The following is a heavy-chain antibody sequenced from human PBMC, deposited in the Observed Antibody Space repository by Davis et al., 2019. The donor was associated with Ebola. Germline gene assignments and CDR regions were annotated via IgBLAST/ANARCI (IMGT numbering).Heavy chain of an antibody. V-gene: IGHV4-61*01. CDR3: ARGGSSSWYYWFDL. Sequence: SETLSLTCTVSGVSISDGRFHWGWVRQPPGKGLEWIGNIHYLGNTNYNPSLKSRVTMSVDTSKNQFSLKLSSVTAADTAVYYCARGGSSSWYYWFDLWGQGTLVTVSS. CDR1: GVSISDGRFH. D-gene: IGHD6-13*01. J-gene: IGHJ5*02. CDR2: IHYLGNT.